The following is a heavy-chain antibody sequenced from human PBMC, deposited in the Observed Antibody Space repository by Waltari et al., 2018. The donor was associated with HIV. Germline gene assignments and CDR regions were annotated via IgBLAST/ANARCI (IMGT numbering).Heavy chain of an antibody. Sequence: EVQVVESGGGLVQPGGSLRLSCAASGFTFSRHEMNWVRQAPGKGLEWVSYISSSGSTIYFADAVKGRFTMSRDNAKNSLYLRMNSLRAEDAAVYYCARAFMIRGTGAFDIWGQGTMVTVSS. CDR2: ISSSGSTI. CDR3: ARAFMIRGTGAFDI. J-gene: IGHJ3*02. CDR1: GFTFSRHE. V-gene: IGHV3-48*03. D-gene: IGHD3-10*01.